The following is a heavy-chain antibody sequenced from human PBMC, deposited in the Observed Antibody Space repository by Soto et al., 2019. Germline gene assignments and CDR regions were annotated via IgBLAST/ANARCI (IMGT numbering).Heavy chain of an antibody. J-gene: IGHJ4*02. D-gene: IGHD1-26*01. V-gene: IGHV4-59*01. Sequence: SETLSLTCTVSGGSISSYYWSWIRQPPGKGLEWIGYIYYSGSTNYNPSLKSRVTISVDTSKNQFSLKLSSVTAADTAVYYCARDQNGSPHFHYWGQATLVTVFS. CDR1: GGSISSYY. CDR3: ARDQNGSPHFHY. CDR2: IYYSGST.